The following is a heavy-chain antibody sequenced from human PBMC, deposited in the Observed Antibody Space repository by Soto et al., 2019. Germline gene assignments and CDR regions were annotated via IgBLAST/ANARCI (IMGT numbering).Heavy chain of an antibody. CDR3: ARQEYDFWSGYYPYYYYGMDV. V-gene: IGHV5-51*01. Sequence: HGESLKISCKGSGYSFTSYWIGWVRQMPGKGLEWMGIIYPGDSDTRYSPSFQGQVTISADKSISTAYLQWSSLKASDTAMYYCARQEYDFWSGYYPYYYYGMDVWGQGTTVTVSS. CDR1: GYSFTSYW. J-gene: IGHJ6*02. D-gene: IGHD3-3*01. CDR2: IYPGDSDT.